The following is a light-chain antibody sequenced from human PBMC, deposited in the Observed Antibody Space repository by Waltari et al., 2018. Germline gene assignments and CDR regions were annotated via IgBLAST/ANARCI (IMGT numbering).Light chain of an antibody. Sequence: QSALTQPASVSGSPGQSISISCSGTGSGLGASDYVSWYQLHPGKAPQVIIYDVTNRAAGVSHRFYASKSANTASLSISGLQPEDEADYYCSSQTLDGVVLFGGGTKLTVL. V-gene: IGLV2-14*03. CDR1: GSGLGASDY. CDR2: DVT. CDR3: SSQTLDGVVL. J-gene: IGLJ2*01.